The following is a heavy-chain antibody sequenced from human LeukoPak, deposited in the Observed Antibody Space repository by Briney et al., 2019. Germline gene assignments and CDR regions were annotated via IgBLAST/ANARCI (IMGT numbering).Heavy chain of an antibody. V-gene: IGHV3-53*01. CDR3: ARGYSKGFDY. Sequence: GGSLRLSCAASGVTVSSNYMSWVRQAPGKGLEWVSVIYSGGSTYYADSVKGRFTISRDNSKNTLYLQMNSLRAEDTAVYYCARGYSKGFDYWGQGTLVTVSS. J-gene: IGHJ4*02. CDR2: IYSGGST. CDR1: GVTVSSNY. D-gene: IGHD4-11*01.